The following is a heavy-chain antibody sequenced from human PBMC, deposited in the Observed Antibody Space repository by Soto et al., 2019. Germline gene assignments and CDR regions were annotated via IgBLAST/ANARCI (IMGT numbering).Heavy chain of an antibody. CDR2: ISSSGSTI. CDR3: ARRWVVVTAPLDY. D-gene: IGHD2-21*02. Sequence: EVQLVESGGGLVQPGGSLRLSCAASGFTFSSYEMNWVRQAPGKGLEWVSYISSSGSTIYYAYSVKGRFTMSRDNAKNSLYLQMHSLRAEDTAVYYCARRWVVVTAPLDYWGQGTLVTVSS. J-gene: IGHJ4*02. CDR1: GFTFSSYE. V-gene: IGHV3-48*03.